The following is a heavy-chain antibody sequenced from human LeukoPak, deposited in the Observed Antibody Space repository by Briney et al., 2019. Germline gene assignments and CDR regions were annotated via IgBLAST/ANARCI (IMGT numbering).Heavy chain of an antibody. Sequence: PSETLSLTCAVYGGSFSGYYWSWIRQPPGKGLEWIGEINHSGSTNYNPSLKSRVTISVDTSKNQFSLKLSSVTAADTAVYYCAASAVATGDFDYWGQGTLVTVSS. CDR3: AASAVATGDFDY. CDR2: INHSGST. V-gene: IGHV4-34*01. J-gene: IGHJ4*02. CDR1: GGSFSGYY. D-gene: IGHD5-12*01.